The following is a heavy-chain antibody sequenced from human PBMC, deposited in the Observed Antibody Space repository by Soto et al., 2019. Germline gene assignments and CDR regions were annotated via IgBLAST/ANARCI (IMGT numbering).Heavy chain of an antibody. Sequence: ASVKVSCKASGYTFTSYDINWVRQATGQGLEWMGWMNPNSGNTGYAQEFQGRVTMTRNTSISTAYMELSSLRSEDTAVYYCARDAIFGVGKYYYYGMDVWGQGTTVTVSS. CDR3: ARDAIFGVGKYYYYGMDV. J-gene: IGHJ6*02. V-gene: IGHV1-8*01. D-gene: IGHD3-3*01. CDR1: GYTFTSYD. CDR2: MNPNSGNT.